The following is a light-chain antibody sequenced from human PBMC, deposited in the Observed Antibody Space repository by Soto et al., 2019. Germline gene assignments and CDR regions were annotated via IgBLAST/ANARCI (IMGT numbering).Light chain of an antibody. J-gene: IGKJ4*01. CDR3: QQYNTYPLT. V-gene: IGKV1-5*03. CDR2: KAS. Sequence: DIQMTQSPSTLSASVGDRVTITCRASQIISTWLAWYQQTPGKAPKLLIYKASSLEGGVPSRFSGSGSGTEFNITICSLQPDDFATYYCQQYNTYPLTFGGGTTVDIK. CDR1: QIISTW.